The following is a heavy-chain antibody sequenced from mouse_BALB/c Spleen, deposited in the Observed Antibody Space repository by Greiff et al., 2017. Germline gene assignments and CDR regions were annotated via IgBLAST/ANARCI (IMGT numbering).Heavy chain of an antibody. Sequence: EVKLVESGGDLVKPGGSLKLSCAASGFTFSSYGMSWVRQTPDKRLEWVATISSGGSYTYYPDSVKGRFTISRDNAKNTLYLQMSSLKSEDTAMYYCARPMVTTSLYWYFDVWGAGTTVTVSS. CDR3: ARPMVTTSLYWYFDV. J-gene: IGHJ1*01. D-gene: IGHD2-2*01. CDR1: GFTFSSYG. V-gene: IGHV5-6*01. CDR2: ISSGGSYT.